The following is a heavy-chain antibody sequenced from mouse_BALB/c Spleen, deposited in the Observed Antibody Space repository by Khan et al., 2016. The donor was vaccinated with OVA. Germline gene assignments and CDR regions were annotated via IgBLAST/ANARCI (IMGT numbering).Heavy chain of an antibody. CDR1: GYSITSDYA. CDR2: IKYSGST. J-gene: IGHJ2*01. CDR3: ARSGTITTVVATDFDY. V-gene: IGHV3-2*02. D-gene: IGHD1-1*01. Sequence: EVQLQESEPGLVKPSQSLSLTCTVTGYSITSDYAWNWIRQFPGNKLEWMGYIKYSGSTSYNPSLKSRISITRDTSKNQFFLQLNAVTTEDTATYYGARSGTITTVVATDFDYWGQGTTLTVSS.